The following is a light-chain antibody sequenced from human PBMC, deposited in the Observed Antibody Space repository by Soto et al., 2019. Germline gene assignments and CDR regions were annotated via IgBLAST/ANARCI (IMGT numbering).Light chain of an antibody. Sequence: IQMTQSPSSLSASVGDRVIITCRASQDIRNSLGWFQQKPGKPPKILIFAASGLPSGVPSRFSGSGSGTEFNLTISSLQPEDFATYYCLQHNTFPYIFGPGTTVDV. CDR2: AAS. V-gene: IGKV1-17*01. J-gene: IGKJ3*01. CDR3: LQHNTFPYI. CDR1: QDIRNS.